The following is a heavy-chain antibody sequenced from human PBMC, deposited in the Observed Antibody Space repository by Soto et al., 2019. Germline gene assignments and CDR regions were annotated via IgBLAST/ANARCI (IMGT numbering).Heavy chain of an antibody. CDR1: GFTVSSNY. V-gene: IGHV3-53*01. D-gene: IGHD6-13*01. CDR3: ARVIAAAGNYYYYYGMDV. CDR2: IYSGGST. J-gene: IGHJ6*02. Sequence: GGSLRLSCAASGFTVSSNYMSWVRQAPGKGLEWVSVIYSGGSTYYADSVKGRFTISRDNSKNTLYLQMNSLRAEDTAVYYCARVIAAAGNYYYYYGMDVWGQGTTVTV.